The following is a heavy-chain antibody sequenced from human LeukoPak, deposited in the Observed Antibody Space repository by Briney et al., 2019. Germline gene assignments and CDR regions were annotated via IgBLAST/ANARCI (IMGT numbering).Heavy chain of an antibody. CDR1: GASLTIFY. Sequence: SETLSLTCSVSGASLTIFYWNWIRQPAGKGLEWIGRYASGTTAHNPSLKSQFTMSIDTSKNQISLKLTSVTAADTAVYYCATGDHSFDNWGQGILVTVTP. CDR2: YASGTT. CDR3: ATGDHSFDN. J-gene: IGHJ4*02. D-gene: IGHD7-27*01. V-gene: IGHV4-4*07.